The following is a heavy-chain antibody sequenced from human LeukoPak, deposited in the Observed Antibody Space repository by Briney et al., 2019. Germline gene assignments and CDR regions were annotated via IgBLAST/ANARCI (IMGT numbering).Heavy chain of an antibody. CDR2: INGFNGNT. Sequence: ASVKVSCKASGYTFTNYGISWVRQAPGQGLEWMGWINGFNGNTEYAQKVQGRVTMTTDTSTTTAYMELRSLRSDDTVVYYCARVYDFWSGYYTHGDYWGQGTLVTVSS. V-gene: IGHV1-18*01. J-gene: IGHJ4*02. CDR3: ARVYDFWSGYYTHGDY. D-gene: IGHD3-3*01. CDR1: GYTFTNYG.